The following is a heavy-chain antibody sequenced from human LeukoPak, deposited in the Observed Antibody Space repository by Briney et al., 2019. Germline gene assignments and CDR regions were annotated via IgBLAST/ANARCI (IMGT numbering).Heavy chain of an antibody. CDR3: ARDYVWGSYRLGFDY. CDR1: GYTFTSYG. CDR2: ISAYNGNT. V-gene: IGHV1-18*01. Sequence: GASVKVSCKASGYTFTSYGISWVRQAPGQGIEWMGWISAYNGNTNYAQKLQGRVTMTTDTSTSTAYMELRSLRSDDTAVYYCARDYVWGSYRLGFDYWGQGTLVTVSS. J-gene: IGHJ4*02. D-gene: IGHD3-16*02.